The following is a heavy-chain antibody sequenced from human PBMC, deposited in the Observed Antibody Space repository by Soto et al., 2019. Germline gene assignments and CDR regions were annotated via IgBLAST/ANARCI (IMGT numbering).Heavy chain of an antibody. CDR1: GGSFSCYY. CDR3: ARGEQWLVPFDY. J-gene: IGHJ4*02. V-gene: IGHV4-34*01. CDR2: INHSGST. Sequence: SETLSLTCAVYGGSFSCYYWSWIRQPPGKGLEWIGEINHSGSTNYNPSLKSRVTISVDTSKNQFSLKLSSVTAADTAVYYCARGEQWLVPFDYWGQGTLVTVS. D-gene: IGHD6-19*01.